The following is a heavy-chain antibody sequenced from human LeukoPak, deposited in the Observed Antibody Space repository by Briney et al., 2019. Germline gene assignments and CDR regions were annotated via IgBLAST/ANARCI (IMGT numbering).Heavy chain of an antibody. CDR2: INPSGGST. Sequence: ASVKVSCKASGCTFTSYYMHWVRQAPGQGLEWMGIINPSGGSTSYPQKFQGRVTMTRDTSTSTVYMELSSLRSEDTAVYYCARDARSGSLDYWGQGTLVTVSS. V-gene: IGHV1-46*01. CDR3: ARDARSGSLDY. CDR1: GCTFTSYY. D-gene: IGHD6-19*01. J-gene: IGHJ4*02.